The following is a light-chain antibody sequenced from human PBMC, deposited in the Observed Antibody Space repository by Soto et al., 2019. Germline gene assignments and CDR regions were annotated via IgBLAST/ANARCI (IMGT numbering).Light chain of an antibody. Sequence: QSALTQPRSVSGSPGQSVTISCTGDSSDVGSYDLVSWYQHHSGKAPKIIIYEVNKRPSGISDRFSGSKSGNTASLTISGLQAEDEADYFCCSFVRTNGLLFGGGTKVTVL. V-gene: IGLV2-23*02. CDR1: SSDVGSYDL. J-gene: IGLJ2*01. CDR2: EVN. CDR3: CSFVRTNGLL.